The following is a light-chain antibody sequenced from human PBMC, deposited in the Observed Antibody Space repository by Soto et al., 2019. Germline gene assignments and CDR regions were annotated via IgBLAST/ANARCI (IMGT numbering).Light chain of an antibody. Sequence: EIVLTQSPGTLSLSPGERATLPCRASQTVDSNYLAWYQQKLGQAPRLLIYEASSRATGIPDRFSGSGSGTDFTLTISRLEPEDFAVYYCQQYGRSSGFAFGPGTRVDI. CDR2: EAS. CDR1: QTVDSNY. V-gene: IGKV3-20*01. CDR3: QQYGRSSGFA. J-gene: IGKJ3*01.